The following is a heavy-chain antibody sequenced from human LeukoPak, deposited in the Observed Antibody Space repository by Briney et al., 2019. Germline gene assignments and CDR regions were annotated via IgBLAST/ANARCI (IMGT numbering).Heavy chain of an antibody. J-gene: IGHJ6*03. CDR2: ISYDGSNK. D-gene: IGHD2-2*02. CDR1: GFTFSSYA. Sequence: PGGSLRLSCAASGFTFSSYAMHWVRQAPGKGLEWVAVISYDGSNKYYADSVKGRFTISRDNSKNTLYLQMNSLRAEDTAVYYCARDTPVPAAIRGAYYYYYMDVWGKGTTVTVSS. V-gene: IGHV3-30*01. CDR3: ARDTPVPAAIRGAYYYYYMDV.